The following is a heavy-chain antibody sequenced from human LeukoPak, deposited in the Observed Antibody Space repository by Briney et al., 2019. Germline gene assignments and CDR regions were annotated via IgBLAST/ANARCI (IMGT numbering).Heavy chain of an antibody. CDR1: GGTFSSYA. J-gene: IGHJ6*02. CDR3: ARESLAGSYYYYGMDV. D-gene: IGHD1-26*01. Sequence: SVKVSCKASGGTFSSYAISWVRQAPGQGLEWMGGIIPIFGTANYAQKFQGRVTITADESTSTAYMELSSLRSEDTAVYYCARESLAGSYYYYGMDVWGQGTTVTVSS. CDR2: IIPIFGTA. V-gene: IGHV1-69*13.